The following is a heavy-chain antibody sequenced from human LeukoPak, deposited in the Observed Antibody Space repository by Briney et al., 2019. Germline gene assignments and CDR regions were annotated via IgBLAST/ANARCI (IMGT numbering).Heavy chain of an antibody. V-gene: IGHV3-53*01. J-gene: IGHJ4*02. CDR3: ARDTVGTAGVEY. CDR1: GFTVSSNY. D-gene: IGHD4-23*01. CDR2: IYSRGST. Sequence: GGSLRLFCAASGFTVSSNYMAYVRHAPGKGLEWVSVIYSRGSTYYADSVKGRFTISRDSSKNTLYLQMNSLRVEDTAVYYCARDTVGTAGVEYWGQGTLVTVSS.